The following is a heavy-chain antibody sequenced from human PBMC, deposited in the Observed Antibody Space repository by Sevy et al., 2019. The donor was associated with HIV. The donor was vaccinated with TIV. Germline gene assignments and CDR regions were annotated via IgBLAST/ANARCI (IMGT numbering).Heavy chain of an antibody. V-gene: IGHV3-23*01. Sequence: GGSLRLSCAASGFTFSSYAMSWVRHAPGKGLEWVSAISGSGGSTYYADSVKGRFTISRDNSKNTLYLQMNSLRAEDTAVYYCAKSGGLAVAGSDYWGQGTLVTVSS. CDR3: AKSGGLAVAGSDY. J-gene: IGHJ4*02. CDR2: ISGSGGST. CDR1: GFTFSSYA. D-gene: IGHD6-19*01.